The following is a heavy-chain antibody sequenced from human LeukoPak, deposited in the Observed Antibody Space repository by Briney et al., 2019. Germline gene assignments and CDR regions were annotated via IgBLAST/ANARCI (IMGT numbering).Heavy chain of an antibody. V-gene: IGHV3-21*01. D-gene: IGHD1-26*01. Sequence: PGGSLRLSCAASGFTFSSYSMNWVRQAPGKGLEWVSSISSSSSYIYYADSVKGRFTISRDIANSSLYLQMNSLRAEDTAVYYCARGLVGATTTGLDYWGQGTLVTVSS. CDR2: ISSSSSYI. J-gene: IGHJ4*02. CDR1: GFTFSSYS. CDR3: ARGLVGATTTGLDY.